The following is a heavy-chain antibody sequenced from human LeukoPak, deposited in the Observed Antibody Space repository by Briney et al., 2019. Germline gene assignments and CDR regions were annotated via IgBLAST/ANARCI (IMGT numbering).Heavy chain of an antibody. D-gene: IGHD1-1*01. J-gene: IGHJ3*02. Sequence: GGSLRLSYAGSGFTFSSSAMTWVRQAPGKGLEWVSAISGSGGTTYYADSVKGRFTISRDNSKNTLFLQMNSLRAEDTAVYYCAKGRNWNRNAFDIWGQGTMLTVSS. V-gene: IGHV3-23*01. CDR3: AKGRNWNRNAFDI. CDR2: ISGSGGTT. CDR1: GFTFSSSA.